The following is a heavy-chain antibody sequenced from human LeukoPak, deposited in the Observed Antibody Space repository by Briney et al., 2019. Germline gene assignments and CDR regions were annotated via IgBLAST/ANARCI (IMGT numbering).Heavy chain of an antibody. D-gene: IGHD6-19*01. CDR1: GFSNYG. CDR3: ARGGGSARYGNAFGI. J-gene: IGHJ3*02. Sequence: GGSLRLSCAASGFSNYGMHWVRQAPGKGLEWVAFTRYDGSNKYYADSVKGRFTISRDNSKNTLYLQMNSLRVEDTAVYYCARGGGSARYGNAFGIWGQGTLVTVSS. V-gene: IGHV3-30*02. CDR2: TRYDGSNK.